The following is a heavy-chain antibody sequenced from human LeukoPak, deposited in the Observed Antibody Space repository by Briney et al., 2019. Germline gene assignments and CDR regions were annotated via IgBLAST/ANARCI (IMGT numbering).Heavy chain of an antibody. CDR3: AKPIEDTTYYDY. V-gene: IGHV3-23*01. Sequence: PGGSLRLSCAASGFTFSSYAVSWVRQAPEKGLVWVSAISGDGSVIYYADSVKGRFTTSRDNSKNTLYLQMNSLRVGDTAVYYCAKPIEDTTYYDYWGQGTLVTVSS. D-gene: IGHD2-15*01. CDR2: ISGDGSVI. J-gene: IGHJ4*02. CDR1: GFTFSSYA.